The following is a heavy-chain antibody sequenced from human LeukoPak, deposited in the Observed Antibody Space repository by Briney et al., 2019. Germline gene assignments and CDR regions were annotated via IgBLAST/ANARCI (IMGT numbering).Heavy chain of an antibody. CDR2: IIPILGIA. CDR3: ARDSQCIAVLLGY. J-gene: IGHJ4*02. D-gene: IGHD6-19*01. V-gene: IGHV1-69*04. Sequence: ASVKVSCKASGGTFSSYAVCWVRQAPGQGLGWMGRIIPILGIANYVQKFQGRVTITADKSTRTHYMEQSRPRSESTRVYNSARDSQCIAVLLGYWGQRALGTVSP. CDR1: GGTFSSYA.